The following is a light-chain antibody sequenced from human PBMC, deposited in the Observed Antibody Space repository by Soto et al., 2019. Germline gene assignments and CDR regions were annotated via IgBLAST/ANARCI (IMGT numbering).Light chain of an antibody. J-gene: IGKJ2*01. V-gene: IGKV1-5*01. CDR2: EAS. Sequence: DIQMTQSPSTLPASVGDRVTITCRASQNINTWLAWYQQEPGKAPKLLIFEASTLQGGVPSRFSGSGSGTEFTLTITSLQPDDFATFYCQQYSRSPYTFGRGTKL. CDR3: QQYSRSPYT. CDR1: QNINTW.